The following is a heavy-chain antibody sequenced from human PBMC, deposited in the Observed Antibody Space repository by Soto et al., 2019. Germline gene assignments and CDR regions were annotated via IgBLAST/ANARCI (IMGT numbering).Heavy chain of an antibody. CDR2: IWYDGSNK. J-gene: IGHJ6*02. CDR1: GFTFSSYG. V-gene: IGHV3-33*01. CDR3: ASEYCSGGSCHYYGMDV. D-gene: IGHD2-15*01. Sequence: QVQLVESGGGVVQPGRSLRLSCAASGFTFSSYGMHWVRQAPGKGLEWVAVIWYDGSNKYYADSVKGRFTISRDNPKTTLYLQMNSLRAEDTAVYYCASEYCSGGSCHYYGMDVWGQGTTVTVSS.